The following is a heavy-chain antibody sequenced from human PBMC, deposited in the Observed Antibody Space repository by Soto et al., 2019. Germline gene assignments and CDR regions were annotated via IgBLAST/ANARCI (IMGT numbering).Heavy chain of an antibody. Sequence: EVQLVESGGALVKPGGSLRVSCAASGFTFSNYSMNWVRQAPGKGLEWVSSISSTSKYIYYADSVKGRFTISRDNAKKSLYLQMNSLRAEDTAVYYCARGRSSGWFDYWSQGTLVTVSA. J-gene: IGHJ5*01. D-gene: IGHD6-19*01. CDR1: GFTFSNYS. CDR2: ISSTSKYI. CDR3: ARGRSSGWFDY. V-gene: IGHV3-21*01.